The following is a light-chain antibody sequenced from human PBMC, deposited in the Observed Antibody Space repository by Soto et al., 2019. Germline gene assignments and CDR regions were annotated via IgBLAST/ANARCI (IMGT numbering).Light chain of an antibody. V-gene: IGLV2-8*01. Sequence: QSVLTQPPSASGSPGQSVTISCTGTSSDVGGYNFVSWYQQHPGKAPKLMIYEVSKRPSGIPDRFSGSKSGNTASLTVSGLQAEDEADYYCRSYAGNSHFYVFGTGTNVTVL. CDR3: RSYAGNSHFYV. J-gene: IGLJ1*01. CDR1: SSDVGGYNF. CDR2: EVS.